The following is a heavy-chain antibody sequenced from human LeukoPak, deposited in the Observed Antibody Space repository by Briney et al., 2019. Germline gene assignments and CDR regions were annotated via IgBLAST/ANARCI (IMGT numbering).Heavy chain of an antibody. V-gene: IGHV4-59*01. J-gene: IGHJ4*02. CDR1: GAAIKSYY. Sequence: PSETLSLTCSVSGAAIKSYYWSWIRRPPGKGLEWIGYNFNSQTTKYNPSLKSRVTISLDASKSQFSLKLISLTGADTAVYYCARDPYYGSGNFDYWGQGILVTVPS. CDR3: ARDPYYGSGNFDY. CDR2: NFNSQTT. D-gene: IGHD3-10*01.